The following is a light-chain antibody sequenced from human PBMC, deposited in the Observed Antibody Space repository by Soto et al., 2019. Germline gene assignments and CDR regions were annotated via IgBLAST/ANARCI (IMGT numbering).Light chain of an antibody. CDR1: TSN. J-gene: IGLJ3*02. Sequence: QSVLTQPPSVSGAPGQTVTISCSGTTSNVHWYQQLPGTAPKLLIFDNSNRPSGVPDRFSGSKSGTSASLAISGLQADDEADYYCQFFDSTRSGSVVFGGGTKVTVL. CDR2: DNS. CDR3: QFFDSTRSGSVV. V-gene: IGLV1-40*01.